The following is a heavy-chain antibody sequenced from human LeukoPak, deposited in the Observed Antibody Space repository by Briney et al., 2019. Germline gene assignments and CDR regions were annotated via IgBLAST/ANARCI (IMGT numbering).Heavy chain of an antibody. CDR2: IIPILGIA. D-gene: IGHD2-2*01. CDR3: ARGYCSSTSCWGFDY. J-gene: IGHJ4*02. CDR1: GGTFSSYA. V-gene: IGHV1-69*04. Sequence: AVKVSCKASGGTFSSYAISWVRQAPGQGLEWMGRIIPILGIANYAQKLQGRVTMTTDTSTSTAYMELRSLRSDDTAVYYCARGYCSSTSCWGFDYWGQGTLVTVSS.